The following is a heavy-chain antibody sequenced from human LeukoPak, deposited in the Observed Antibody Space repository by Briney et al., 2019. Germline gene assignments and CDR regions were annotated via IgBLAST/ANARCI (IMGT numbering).Heavy chain of an antibody. CDR2: ISYDGSNK. CDR1: GFTFSSYG. D-gene: IGHD2-2*01. Sequence: GRSLRLSCAASGFTFSSYGMHWVRQAPGKGLEWVAVISYDGSNKYYADSVKGRFTIPRDNSKNTLYLQMNSLRAEDTAVYYCAKDHQDIVVVPAGDGFDYWGQGTLVTVSS. J-gene: IGHJ4*02. CDR3: AKDHQDIVVVPAGDGFDY. V-gene: IGHV3-30*18.